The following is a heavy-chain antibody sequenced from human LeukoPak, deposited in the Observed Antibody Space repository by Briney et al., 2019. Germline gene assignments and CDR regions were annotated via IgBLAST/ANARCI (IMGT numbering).Heavy chain of an antibody. D-gene: IGHD3-10*01. CDR1: GSTLTSYY. V-gene: IGHV5-51*01. Sequence: GESLQISCQASGSTLTSYYIGWVRQMPGKGLEWMAIIYPGDSDTTYSPSFQGQVTISADKSTSTAYLQWSSLKASDTAMYYCARRDMVRGLDYWGQGTLVTVSS. CDR3: ARRDMVRGLDY. J-gene: IGHJ4*02. CDR2: IYPGDSDT.